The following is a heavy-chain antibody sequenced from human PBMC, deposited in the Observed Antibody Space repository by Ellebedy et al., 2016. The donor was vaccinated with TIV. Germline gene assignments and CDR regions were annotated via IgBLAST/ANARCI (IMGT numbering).Heavy chain of an antibody. CDR2: INHSGST. Sequence: SETLSLXXAVYGGSFSGYYWSWIRQPPGKGLEWIGEINHSGSTNYNPSLKSRVTISVDTSKNQFSLKLSSVTAADTAVYYCARGVSDILTGYDVRNYYGMDVWGQGTTVTVSS. CDR1: GGSFSGYY. CDR3: ARGVSDILTGYDVRNYYGMDV. J-gene: IGHJ6*02. D-gene: IGHD3-9*01. V-gene: IGHV4-34*01.